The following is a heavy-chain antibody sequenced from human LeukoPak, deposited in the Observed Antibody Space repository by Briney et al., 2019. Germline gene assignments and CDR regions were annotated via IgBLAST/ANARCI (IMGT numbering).Heavy chain of an antibody. V-gene: IGHV3-30-3*01. CDR2: IIYDGSQE. CDR1: GFSFSTYA. Sequence: GGSLRLSCAASGFSFSTYAIHWVRQAPGKGLEWVAVIIYDGSQERYADSVQGRFTVSRDNSKNTLYLQMNSLRVEDTAVYYCARAGTSVVTFYALDYWSQGTLDTVSS. CDR3: ARAGTSVVTFYALDY. D-gene: IGHD4-23*01. J-gene: IGHJ4*02.